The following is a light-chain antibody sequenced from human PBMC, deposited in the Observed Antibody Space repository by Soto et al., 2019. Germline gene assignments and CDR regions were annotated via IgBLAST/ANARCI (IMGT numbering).Light chain of an antibody. Sequence: QSVLTQPPSASGTPGQRVTISCSGSSSNIGSNTVNWYQQLPGTAPKLLIYSNNQRPSGVPDRFSGSKSGTSASLAISGLQSEDEADYYCQSYHSGNVVFGGGTKVTVL. V-gene: IGLV1-44*01. CDR3: QSYHSGNVV. CDR1: SSNIGSNT. CDR2: SNN. J-gene: IGLJ2*01.